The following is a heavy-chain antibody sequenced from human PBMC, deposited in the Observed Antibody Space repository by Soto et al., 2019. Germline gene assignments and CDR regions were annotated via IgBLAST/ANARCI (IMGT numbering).Heavy chain of an antibody. D-gene: IGHD6-19*01. V-gene: IGHV4-39*01. CDR1: GGSISSSSYY. CDR2: IYYSGST. J-gene: IGHJ4*02. Sequence: QLQLQESGPGLVKPSETLSLTCTVSGGSISSSSYYWGWIRQPPGKGLEWIGSIYYSGSTYYNPSLKSRGTISVDTSKNQFSLKLSSVTAADTAVYYCARLTQWLPQRGYFDYWGQGTLVTVSS. CDR3: ARLTQWLPQRGYFDY.